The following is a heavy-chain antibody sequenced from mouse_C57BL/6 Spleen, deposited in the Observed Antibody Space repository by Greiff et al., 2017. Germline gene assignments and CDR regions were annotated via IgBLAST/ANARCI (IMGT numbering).Heavy chain of an antibody. CDR3: ARGTRYYGSSYDAMDY. CDR2: IYPGDGDT. CDR1: GYAFSSYW. D-gene: IGHD1-1*01. V-gene: IGHV1-80*01. Sequence: QVQLQQSGAELVKPGASVKISCKASGYAFSSYWMNWVKQRPGQGLEWIGQIYPGDGDTNYNGKFKGKATLTADKSSSTAYMRLSSLTSEDSAVYFCARGTRYYGSSYDAMDYWGQGTSVTVSS. J-gene: IGHJ4*01.